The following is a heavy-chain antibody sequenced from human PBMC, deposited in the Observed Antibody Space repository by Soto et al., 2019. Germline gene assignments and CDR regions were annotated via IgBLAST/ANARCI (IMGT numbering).Heavy chain of an antibody. CDR1: GFTLSHAW. D-gene: IGHD4-4*01. CDR3: NAADYTYFDY. V-gene: IGHV3-15*07. Sequence: DVQLVESGGGLVKPGGSLRLSCAASGFTLSHAWINWVRQAPGMGLEWVGRIKSKTEVETTDFAAPVKGKFIISRYDSRNTVYLQINNLTNEDTAVYSCNAADYTYFDYWGQGTLVTVSS. J-gene: IGHJ4*02. CDR2: IKSKTEVETT.